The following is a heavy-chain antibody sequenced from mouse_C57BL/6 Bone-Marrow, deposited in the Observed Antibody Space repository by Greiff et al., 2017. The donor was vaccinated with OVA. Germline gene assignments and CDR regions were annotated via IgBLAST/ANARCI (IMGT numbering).Heavy chain of an antibody. CDR2: IYPRSGNT. CDR3: ARERLTTVVASFDY. J-gene: IGHJ2*01. Sequence: QVQLQQSGAELARPGASVKLSCKASGYTFTSYGISWVKQRTGQGLEWIGEIYPRSGNTYYNEKFKGKATLTADKSSSTAYMELRSLTSEDSAVYFGARERLTTVVASFDYWGQGTTLTVSS. CDR1: GYTFTSYG. D-gene: IGHD1-1*01. V-gene: IGHV1-81*01.